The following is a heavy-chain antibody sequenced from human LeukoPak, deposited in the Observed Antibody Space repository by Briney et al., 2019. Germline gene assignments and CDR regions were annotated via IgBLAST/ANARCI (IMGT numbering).Heavy chain of an antibody. D-gene: IGHD3-10*01. CDR1: GGSISIYY. Sequence: AETLALTCTVSGGSISIYYWNWIRQPPGKGREWIGYIYNSGSSTIYNPFLKSRVTISVDTSKNQFSLRLSSVTAADTAVYFCVRDRELTYWGQGTLVTVSS. J-gene: IGHJ4*02. CDR2: IYNSGSST. CDR3: VRDRELTY. V-gene: IGHV4-59*01.